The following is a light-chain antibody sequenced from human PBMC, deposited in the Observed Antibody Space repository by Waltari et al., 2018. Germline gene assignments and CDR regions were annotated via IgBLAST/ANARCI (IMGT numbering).Light chain of an antibody. CDR2: AAY. J-gene: IGKJ1*01. CDR3: QQSYSTPQT. V-gene: IGKV1-39*01. Sequence: DIQMTQSPSSLSAFVGARVPITCRASQSISDYLNWYQQKPGKAPKLLIYAAYSLQSGVPSRFSGSGSGTDFTLTISSLQPEDFATYYCQQSYSTPQTFGQGTKVEIK. CDR1: QSISDY.